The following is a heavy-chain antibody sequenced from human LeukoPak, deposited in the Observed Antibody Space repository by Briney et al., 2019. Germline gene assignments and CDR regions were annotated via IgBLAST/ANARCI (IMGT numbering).Heavy chain of an antibody. J-gene: IGHJ4*02. CDR3: ARGDPTYYYDSSGELDY. V-gene: IGHV1-2*04. D-gene: IGHD3-22*01. Sequence: GASVKVSRKASGYTFTGYYMHWVRQAPGQGLEWMGWINPNSGGTNYAQKFQGWVTMTRDTSISTAYMELSRLRSDDTAVYYCARGDPTYYYDSSGELDYWGQGTLVTVSS. CDR1: GYTFTGYY. CDR2: INPNSGGT.